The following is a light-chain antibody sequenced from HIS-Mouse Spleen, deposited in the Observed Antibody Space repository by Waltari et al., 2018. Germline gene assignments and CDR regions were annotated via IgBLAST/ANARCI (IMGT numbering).Light chain of an antibody. J-gene: IGLJ2*01. V-gene: IGLV2-11*01. CDR1: SSDVGGYNY. Sequence: QSALTQPRSVSGSPGQSVTISCTGTSSDVGGYNYVSWYQQQPGKAPRLMIYDDSKRPSGVPDRFSGSKAGTTASRTISELQAEDDADYYGCSNAGSYTVVFAGGTKLTVL. CDR3: CSNAGSYTVV. CDR2: DDS.